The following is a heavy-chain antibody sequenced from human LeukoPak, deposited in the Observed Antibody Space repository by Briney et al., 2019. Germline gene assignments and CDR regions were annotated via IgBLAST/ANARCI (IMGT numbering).Heavy chain of an antibody. V-gene: IGHV3-21*01. CDR2: ISSSSSYI. Sequence: RPGGSLRLSCAASGFTFSSYSMNWVRQAPGKGLEWVSSISSSSSYIYYADSVKGRFTISRDNAKNSLYLQMNSLRAEDTAVYYCARDGAQGPSHYYYMDVWGRGTTVTVSS. J-gene: IGHJ6*03. CDR1: GFTFSSYS. CDR3: ARDGAQGPSHYYYMDV.